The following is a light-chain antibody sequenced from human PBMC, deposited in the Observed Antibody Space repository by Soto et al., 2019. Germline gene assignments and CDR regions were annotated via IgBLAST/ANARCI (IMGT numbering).Light chain of an antibody. CDR3: SSFAGNNNLV. CDR2: EVS. Sequence: QSVLTQPPSASGSPGQSVTISCTGTSSDVGGYNYVSWYQQHPGTAPKLMISEVSKRPSGVPDRFSGSKSGDTACLTVSGRQAEDEADYYCSSFAGNNNLVFGGGTKLTVL. J-gene: IGLJ2*01. CDR1: SSDVGGYNY. V-gene: IGLV2-8*01.